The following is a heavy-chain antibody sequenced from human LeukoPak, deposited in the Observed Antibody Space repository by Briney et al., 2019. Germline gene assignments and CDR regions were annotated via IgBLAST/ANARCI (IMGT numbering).Heavy chain of an antibody. D-gene: IGHD3-22*01. CDR1: GGSISSYY. CDR3: ARGPDYYDSSGPEGY. V-gene: IGHV4-59*01. CDR2: IYYSGST. Sequence: SETLSLTCTVSGGSISSYYWSWIRQPLGKGLEWIGYIYYSGSTNYNPSLKSRVTISVDTSKNQFSLKLSSVTAADTAVYYCARGPDYYDSSGPEGYWGQGTLVTVSS. J-gene: IGHJ4*02.